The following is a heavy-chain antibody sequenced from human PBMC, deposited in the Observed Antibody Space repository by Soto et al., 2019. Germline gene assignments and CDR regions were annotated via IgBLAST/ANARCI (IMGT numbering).Heavy chain of an antibody. CDR1: GFSFTNYW. D-gene: IGHD1-26*01. CDR3: ARVVPSPVGANSFDL. V-gene: IGHV3-7*05. CDR2: IKYDGIEI. J-gene: IGHJ4*02. Sequence: EVELVESGGGLVQPGGSLRLSCVASGFSFTNYWMTWIRQAPGKGLEWVANIKYDGIEIYYVDSMKGRFTISRDNAKNSLYLQMNSLGAEDTAVYYCARVVPSPVGANSFDLWGQGTLTTVSS.